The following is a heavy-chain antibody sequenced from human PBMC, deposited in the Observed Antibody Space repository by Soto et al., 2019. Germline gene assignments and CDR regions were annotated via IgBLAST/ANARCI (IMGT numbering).Heavy chain of an antibody. D-gene: IGHD3-22*01. CDR3: ARPLPLYYYDSSGYYY. CDR1: GFTFSSYG. Sequence: GGSLRLSCAASGFTFSSYGMHWVRQAPGKGLEWVAVISYDGSNKYYADSVKGRFTISRDNSKNTLYLQMNSLRAEDTAVYYCARPLPLYYYDSSGYYYWGQGTLVTVSS. J-gene: IGHJ4*02. V-gene: IGHV3-30*03. CDR2: ISYDGSNK.